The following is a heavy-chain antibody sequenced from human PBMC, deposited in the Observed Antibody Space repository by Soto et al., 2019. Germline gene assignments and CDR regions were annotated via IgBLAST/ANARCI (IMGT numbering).Heavy chain of an antibody. CDR1: GGSISSYY. V-gene: IGHV4-59*08. Sequence: SETLSLTCTVSGGSISSYYWSWIRQPPGKGLEWIGYIYYTGYTNYNPSLKSRVTISVDTSKNQFSLKLSSVTAADTAVYYCARHVHSSGNEAFDYWGQGTLVTVSS. CDR3: ARHVHSSGNEAFDY. CDR2: IYYTGYT. D-gene: IGHD1-1*01. J-gene: IGHJ4*02.